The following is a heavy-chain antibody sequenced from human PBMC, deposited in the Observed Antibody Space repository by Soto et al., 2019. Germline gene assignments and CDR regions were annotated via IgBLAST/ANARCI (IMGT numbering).Heavy chain of an antibody. V-gene: IGHV3-33*01. CDR3: ARDGIGGTVFRGYLDY. D-gene: IGHD1-7*01. CDR1: GGIFHGYG. Sequence: QEQLVESGGGVVQPGTSLRLSCAVPGGIFHGYGMHWVRQAPGKGLEWVAIIRFDGSNEEYADSVKGRFTISRDNSKNTLYLQMNTLGAEDTAVYDCARDGIGGTVFRGYLDYWGRGTVVTGSS. CDR2: IRFDGSNE. J-gene: IGHJ4*02.